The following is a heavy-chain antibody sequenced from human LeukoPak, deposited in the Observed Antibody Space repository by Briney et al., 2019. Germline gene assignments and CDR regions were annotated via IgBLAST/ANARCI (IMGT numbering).Heavy chain of an antibody. Sequence: GGSLRLSCAASGFTFGDYGMHWVRQAPGKGLEWVAVVSYDGSNKYYADPVKGRFTTSRDNSKNTLSLQMNSLRAEDTAVYYCAKDDAYSSSWYALDIWGQGTMVTVSS. CDR3: AKDDAYSSSWYALDI. CDR1: GFTFGDYG. V-gene: IGHV3-30*18. J-gene: IGHJ3*02. CDR2: VSYDGSNK. D-gene: IGHD6-13*01.